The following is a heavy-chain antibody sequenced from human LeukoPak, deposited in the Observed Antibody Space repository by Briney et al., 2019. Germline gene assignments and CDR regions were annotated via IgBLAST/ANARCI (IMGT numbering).Heavy chain of an antibody. Sequence: GESLKISCKGSGNSFTSYWIGWVRQMPGKGLEWMVVIYPGDSDTRYSPSFQGQVTISADKSITTAFLHWDSLKASDTAMYYCARVTHDSGWRGIDYWRQGTLVTVSS. J-gene: IGHJ4*02. V-gene: IGHV5-51*01. D-gene: IGHD6-19*01. CDR3: ARVTHDSGWRGIDY. CDR1: GNSFTSYW. CDR2: IYPGDSDT.